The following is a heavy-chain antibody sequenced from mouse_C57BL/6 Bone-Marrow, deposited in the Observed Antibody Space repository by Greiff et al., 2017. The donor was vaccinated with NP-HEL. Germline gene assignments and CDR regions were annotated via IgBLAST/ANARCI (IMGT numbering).Heavy chain of an antibody. CDR2: IYPRDGST. Sequence: QVQLQQSDAELVKPGASVKISCKVSGYTFTDHTIHWMKQRPEQGLEWIGYIYPRDGSTKYNEKFKGKATLTADKSSSTASMQLNSLTSEDSAVYFCAREKFYYGSSYAAWFAYWGQGTLVTVSA. D-gene: IGHD1-1*01. V-gene: IGHV1-78*01. J-gene: IGHJ3*01. CDR3: AREKFYYGSSYAAWFAY. CDR1: GYTFTDHT.